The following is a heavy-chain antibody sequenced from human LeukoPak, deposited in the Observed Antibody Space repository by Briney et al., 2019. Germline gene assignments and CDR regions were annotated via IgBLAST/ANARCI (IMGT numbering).Heavy chain of an antibody. CDR1: GGSISSYY. V-gene: IGHV4-59*01. CDR3: ARASSSWEGYFES. CDR2: IYYSGST. Sequence: PSETLSLTCTLSGGSISSYYWSWIRQPPGKGLEWIGYIYYSGSTNYNPSLKSRVTISVDTSKNQFSLKLSSVTAADTAVYYCARASSSWEGYFESWGQGTLVTVSS. J-gene: IGHJ4*02. D-gene: IGHD6-13*01.